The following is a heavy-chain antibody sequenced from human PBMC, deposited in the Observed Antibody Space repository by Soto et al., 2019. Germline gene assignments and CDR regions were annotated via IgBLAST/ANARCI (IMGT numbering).Heavy chain of an antibody. V-gene: IGHV4-31*03. Sequence: SETLSLTCTVSGGSIRSGGYYWSWIRQHPGKGLEWIGYIYYSGSTYYNPSLKSRVTISVDTSKNQFSLKLSSVTAADTAVYYCARDSYGSGSTSYYYGMDVWGQGTTVTVSS. J-gene: IGHJ6*02. CDR2: IYYSGST. D-gene: IGHD3-10*01. CDR1: GGSIRSGGYY. CDR3: ARDSYGSGSTSYYYGMDV.